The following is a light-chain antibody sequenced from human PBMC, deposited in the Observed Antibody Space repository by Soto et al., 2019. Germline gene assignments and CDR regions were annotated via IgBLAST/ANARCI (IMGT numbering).Light chain of an antibody. J-gene: IGKJ5*01. CDR3: QQRSTGTPIT. Sequence: EIVLTQSPVNLALTPRDRATLSCRASQSVSSYLAWYQQKPGQAPRLLIYDASNRATGIPARFSGGGSGTDFTLTIDILEPEDFAIYYCQQRSTGTPITFGQGTRLEI. CDR1: QSVSSY. V-gene: IGKV3-11*01. CDR2: DAS.